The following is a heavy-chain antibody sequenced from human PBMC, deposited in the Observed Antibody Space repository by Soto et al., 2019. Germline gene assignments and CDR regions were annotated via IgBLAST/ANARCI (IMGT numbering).Heavy chain of an antibody. CDR2: TSAGGDRT. D-gene: IGHD5-12*01. CDR3: EGSWT. J-gene: IGHJ3*01. V-gene: IGHV3-23*01. CDR1: GFTLTNYA. Sequence: EVQLLESGGGLVQPGGSLRLSCAVSGFTLTNYAMSWVRQAPGKGLEWVAWTSAGGDRTYYADSVKGRLTISKDSSKNTLWLEMNSLRAEDSAVYHCEGSWTWGQGTMVTVSS.